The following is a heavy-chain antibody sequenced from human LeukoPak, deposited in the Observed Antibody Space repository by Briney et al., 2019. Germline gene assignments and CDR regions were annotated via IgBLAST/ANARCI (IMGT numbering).Heavy chain of an antibody. CDR3: ASAMYSSSWYRYDYFDY. Sequence: ASETLSLTCAVYGGSFSSYYWNWIRQPVGKGLEWIGRIYTSGDTNYNPSLKSRVTMSVDTSKNQFSLKLSSVTAADTAVYYCASAMYSSSWYRYDYFDYWGQGTLVTVSS. J-gene: IGHJ4*02. CDR2: IYTSGDT. V-gene: IGHV4-59*10. D-gene: IGHD6-13*01. CDR1: GGSFSSYY.